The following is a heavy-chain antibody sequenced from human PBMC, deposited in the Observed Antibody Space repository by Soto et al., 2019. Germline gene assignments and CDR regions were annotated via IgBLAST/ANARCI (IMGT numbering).Heavy chain of an antibody. Sequence: QVQLVQSGAEVKKPGASVKVSCMASGYTFTSYGISWVRQAPGQGLEWMGWISAYNGNTNYAQKLQGRVTMTTDTSTSTAYMELRSLRSDDTAVYYCARFSYGDYVWGPWDYWGQGTLVTVSS. CDR3: ARFSYGDYVWGPWDY. CDR1: GYTFTSYG. V-gene: IGHV1-18*01. CDR2: ISAYNGNT. D-gene: IGHD4-17*01. J-gene: IGHJ4*02.